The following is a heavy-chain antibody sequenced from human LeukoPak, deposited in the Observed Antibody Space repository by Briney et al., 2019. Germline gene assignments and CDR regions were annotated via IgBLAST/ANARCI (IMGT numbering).Heavy chain of an antibody. CDR1: GYSISSGYY. CDR2: IYHSGST. J-gene: IGHJ4*02. CDR3: ARGGYGDFIFDY. V-gene: IGHV4-38-2*01. D-gene: IGHD4-17*01. Sequence: PSXTLSLTCAVSGYSISSGYYWGWIRRPPGKGLEWIGSIYHSGSTYYNPSLKSRVTISVDTSKNQFSLRLSSVTAADTAVYYCARGGYGDFIFDYWGQGTLVTVSS.